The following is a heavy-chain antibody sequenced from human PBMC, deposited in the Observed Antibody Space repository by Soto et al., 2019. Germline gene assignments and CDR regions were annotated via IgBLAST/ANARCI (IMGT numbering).Heavy chain of an antibody. CDR3: ASSYGDYVSY. CDR1: GGSISSSSYY. V-gene: IGHV4-39*01. CDR2: IYYSGST. D-gene: IGHD4-17*01. Sequence: QLQLQESGPGLVKPSETLSLTCTVSGGSISSSSYYWGWIRQPSGKGLEWIGSIYYSGSTYYNPSLKSRVPISVDTSKHQCSLKLSSVTAADTAVYYCASSYGDYVSYWGQGTLVTVSS. J-gene: IGHJ4*02.